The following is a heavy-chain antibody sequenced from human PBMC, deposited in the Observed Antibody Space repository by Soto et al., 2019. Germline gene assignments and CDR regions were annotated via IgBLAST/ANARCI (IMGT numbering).Heavy chain of an antibody. CDR3: APHVHCSGGSCHYDAFDI. V-gene: IGHV3-23*01. CDR2: IRDGGEST. D-gene: IGHD2-15*01. Sequence: EVQLLESGGGLVQPGESLRLSCAVSGFIFGNYMMTWVRQAPGKGLEWVSTIRDGGESTYYADSVKGRFTISRDNSKNKLYLQRDSLGVGDTAVYYCAPHVHCSGGSCHYDAFDIRGQGTMVTVSS. CDR1: GFIFGNYM. J-gene: IGHJ3*02.